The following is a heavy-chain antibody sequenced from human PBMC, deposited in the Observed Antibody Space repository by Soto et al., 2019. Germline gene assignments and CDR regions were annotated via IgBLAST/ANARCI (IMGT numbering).Heavy chain of an antibody. J-gene: IGHJ6*02. CDR2: IYYSGST. V-gene: IGHV4-61*08. D-gene: IGHD1-26*01. Sequence: SETLSLTCTVSGGSISSGDYYWSWIRQPPGKGLEWIGYIYYSGSTNYNPSLKSRVTISVDTSKNQFSLKLSSVTAADTAVYYCARAVGSYFNYYYGMDVWGQGTTVTVSS. CDR3: ARAVGSYFNYYYGMDV. CDR1: GGSISSGDYY.